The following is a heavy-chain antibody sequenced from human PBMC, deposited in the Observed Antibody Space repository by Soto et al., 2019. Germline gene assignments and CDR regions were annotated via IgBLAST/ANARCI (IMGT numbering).Heavy chain of an antibody. CDR3: ARLTVGDYGYNSP. D-gene: IGHD4-17*01. Sequence: GASVKVSCKASGYTFTGYYMHWVRQAPGQGLEWMGRIIPIIGIANYAQKFQGRVTITTDKSTSTAYMELSSLRSEDTAVYYCARLTVGDYGYNSPWGQGTMVTVSS. CDR1: GYTFTGYY. J-gene: IGHJ3*01. CDR2: IIPIIGIA. V-gene: IGHV1-69*02.